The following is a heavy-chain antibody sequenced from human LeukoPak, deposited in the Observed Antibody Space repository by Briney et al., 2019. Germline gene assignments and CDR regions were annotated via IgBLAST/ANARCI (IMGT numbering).Heavy chain of an antibody. Sequence: PGGSLRLSCAASGFTFSNYWVSWVRQAPGKGREWVAHIKEDGSEKYYVDSVKGRFTISRDNAKNSLYLQMISLRGEDTAVYYCVAGGGGAFWGQGTLVTVSS. J-gene: IGHJ4*02. D-gene: IGHD3-16*01. CDR3: VAGGGGAF. CDR2: IKEDGSEK. V-gene: IGHV3-7*05. CDR1: GFTFSNYW.